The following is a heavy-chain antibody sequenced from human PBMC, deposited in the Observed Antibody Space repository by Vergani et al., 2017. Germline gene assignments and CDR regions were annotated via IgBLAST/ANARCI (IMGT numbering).Heavy chain of an antibody. CDR1: GGSLSGYY. J-gene: IGHJ3*01. CDR2: INHSGTI. Sequence: QVQLQQWGPGLLKPSETLSLTCAVYGGSLSGYYWSWIRLAPGKGLEWIGEINHSGTINYNPTLKSPFNVSIDTSRDHFSLKLKSVSAADTAVYFCAGRAERWETRLRDDFEVWGQGTFVTVSP. D-gene: IGHD1-26*01. CDR3: AGRAERWETRLRDDFEV. V-gene: IGHV4-34*01.